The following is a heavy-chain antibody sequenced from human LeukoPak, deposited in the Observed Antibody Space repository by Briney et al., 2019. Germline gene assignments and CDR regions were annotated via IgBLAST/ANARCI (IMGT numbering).Heavy chain of an antibody. D-gene: IGHD1-1*01. CDR2: IRYDGSDK. J-gene: IGHJ4*02. CDR3: AKDKDPWKSTSISDFDY. Sequence: QPGGSLRLSCGASGFTFSTYGMHWVRQAPGKGLEWVAFIRYDGSDKYYADPVKGRFTISRDNSKNTLYLQMNSLRAEDTAVYFCAKDKDPWKSTSISDFDYWGQGTLVTVSS. CDR1: GFTFSTYG. V-gene: IGHV3-30*02.